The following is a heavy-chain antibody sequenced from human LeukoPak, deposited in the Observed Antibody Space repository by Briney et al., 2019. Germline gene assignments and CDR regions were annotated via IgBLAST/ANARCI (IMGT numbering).Heavy chain of an antibody. J-gene: IGHJ6*02. CDR2: VSKSDGTT. CDR1: AFTFTTYA. V-gene: IGHV3-23*01. CDR3: ARGSYGMDV. Sequence: PGGSLRHSCAASAFTFTTYAMGWVRQAPGKGLEWVSSVSKSDGTTYYADSVKGRLTISRDNSKNTLHLQMNGLRAEDTAVYYCARGSYGMDVWGQGTTVTVSS.